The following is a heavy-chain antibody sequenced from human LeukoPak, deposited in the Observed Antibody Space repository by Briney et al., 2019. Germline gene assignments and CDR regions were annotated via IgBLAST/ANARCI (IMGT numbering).Heavy chain of an antibody. V-gene: IGHV4-38-2*02. CDR3: ASAGTNLGDYDF. D-gene: IGHD4-17*01. J-gene: IGHJ4*02. CDR2: VWHSGSI. CDR1: GYSISSGYY. Sequence: SETLSLNCTVSGYSISSGYYWGWIRQSPGKGLEWIGNVWHSGSIYYNPSLKSRITISVDTSKNKFSLSLSSVTAADTAVYYCASAGTNLGDYDFWGQGTLVTVSS.